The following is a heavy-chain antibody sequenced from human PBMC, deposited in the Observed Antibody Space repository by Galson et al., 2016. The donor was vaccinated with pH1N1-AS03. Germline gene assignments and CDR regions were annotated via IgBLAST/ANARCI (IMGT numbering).Heavy chain of an antibody. CDR1: PGSIINYY. Sequence: SETLSLTCTVSPGSIINYYWNWIRQPPGRGLEWIGAIYYSGGTRYSPSLQSRVTISVDTSKNQFSLELTSVSAADTVVYYCARGQRYFGNFDYWGQGALVTVSS. V-gene: IGHV4-59*01. CDR2: IYYSGGT. CDR3: ARGQRYFGNFDY. D-gene: IGHD3-9*01. J-gene: IGHJ4*02.